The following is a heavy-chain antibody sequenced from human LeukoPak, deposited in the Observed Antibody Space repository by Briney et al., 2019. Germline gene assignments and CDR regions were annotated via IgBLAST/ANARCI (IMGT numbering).Heavy chain of an antibody. J-gene: IGHJ3*01. CDR1: GGSISSYY. CDR2: ISYSGST. Sequence: SETRSLTCTVSGGSISSYYWSWIRQPPGKGLEWIGYISYSGSTDYNPSLKSRVTISLDTSKNQFSLRLSSVTAADTAVYYCARETRLHSGSYSNDAFDFWGQGTMVTVSS. CDR3: ARETRLHSGSYSNDAFDF. D-gene: IGHD1-26*01. V-gene: IGHV4-59*01.